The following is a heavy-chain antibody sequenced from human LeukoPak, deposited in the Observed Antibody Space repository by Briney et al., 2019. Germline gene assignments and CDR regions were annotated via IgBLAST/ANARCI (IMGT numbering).Heavy chain of an antibody. CDR2: VSYDGNDY. V-gene: IGHV3-30*18. CDR1: GFTFSGYA. J-gene: IGHJ4*02. CDR3: AKPTGDTGWYGLFEY. D-gene: IGHD6-19*01. Sequence: GGSLRLSCAASGFTFSGYAMNWVRQAPGKGLEWVAVVSYDGNDYYYADSVKGRFTISRDNSKNTLYLQMNSLRAKDTAVYYCAKPTGDTGWYGLFEYWGQGTLVTVSS.